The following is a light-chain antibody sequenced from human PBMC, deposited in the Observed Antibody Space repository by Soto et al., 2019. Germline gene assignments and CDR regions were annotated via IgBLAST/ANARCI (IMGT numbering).Light chain of an antibody. CDR2: TAS. CDR3: QQYGTAPHT. J-gene: IGKJ2*01. V-gene: IGKV3-20*01. Sequence: EIVLTQSPGTLSLSPGERATLSCRASQTVSSNYLAWYQKKPGQAPRLLIYTASRRATGIPDRFSGSGSGTDFTLTISRLEPEDFALFYCQQYGTAPHTFGQGTKLEI. CDR1: QTVSSNY.